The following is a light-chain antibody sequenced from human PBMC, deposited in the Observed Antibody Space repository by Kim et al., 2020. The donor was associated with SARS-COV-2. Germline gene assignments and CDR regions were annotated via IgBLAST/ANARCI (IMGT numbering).Light chain of an antibody. Sequence: DIQMTQSPSSLSASVGDRVTITCRTSQNINSHLYWYHQKPGRAPKLLIYAASTLQGGVPSRFSGSGSETDFTLTISSLQPEDFATYFCQQTYISPFTFGPGTKVDIK. CDR2: AAS. V-gene: IGKV1-39*01. CDR3: QQTYISPFT. CDR1: QNINSH. J-gene: IGKJ3*01.